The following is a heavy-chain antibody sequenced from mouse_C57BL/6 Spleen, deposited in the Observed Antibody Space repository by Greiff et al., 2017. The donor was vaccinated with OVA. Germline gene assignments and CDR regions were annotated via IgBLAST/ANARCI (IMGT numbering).Heavy chain of an antibody. CDR2: IDPATGGT. CDR1: GFTFTDYA. CDR3: TREGDSPWFAY. V-gene: IGHV1-15*01. Sequence: QVQLQQSGAELVRPGASVTLSCQASGFTFTDYALHWVKQTPVHGLEWIGAIDPATGGTAYNQKFKGKAILTADKSSSTAYMELRSLTSEDSAVYYCTREGDSPWFAYWGQGTLVTVSA. J-gene: IGHJ3*01.